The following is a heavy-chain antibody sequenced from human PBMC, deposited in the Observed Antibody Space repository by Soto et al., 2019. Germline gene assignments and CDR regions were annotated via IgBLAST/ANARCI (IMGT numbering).Heavy chain of an antibody. J-gene: IGHJ4*02. V-gene: IGHV4-59*01. D-gene: IGHD6-19*01. CDR1: GGSISGSY. CDR2: VYYTGST. Sequence: GTLSLTCSVSGGSISGSYWSWIRQSPGKGLEWLGYVYYTGSTNYSPSLRSRVSISVDTSKNEFSLRLSSVTAADTAVYFCARSVAVPGAHIAYWGQGTQVTVSS. CDR3: ARSVAVPGAHIAY.